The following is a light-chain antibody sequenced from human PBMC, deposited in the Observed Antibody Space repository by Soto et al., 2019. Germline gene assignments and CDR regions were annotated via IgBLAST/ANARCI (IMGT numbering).Light chain of an antibody. CDR1: QSVSNNY. J-gene: IGKJ1*01. V-gene: IGKV3-20*01. CDR2: GAS. CDR3: QQYGSSGT. Sequence: EFGLTQSPGTQSLSPGERATLSCRASQSVSNNYLAWYQQKPGQAPRLLIYGASNRATGIPDRFSGSGSGTDFTLTISRLEPEDFAVYYCQQYGSSGTFGQGTKVDIK.